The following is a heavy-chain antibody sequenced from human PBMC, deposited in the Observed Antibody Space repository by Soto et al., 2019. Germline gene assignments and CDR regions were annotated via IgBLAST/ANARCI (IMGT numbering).Heavy chain of an antibody. D-gene: IGHD2-2*01. Sequence: QVQLQESGPGLVKPSETLSLTCSVSGGSISSYYWSWIRQPPGKGLEWVGYIYYTGSTKYNPSLKSRLTISVDTSKNQFSLKLSSVTAADTAVYYCAREDCSSTRCYFDHWGHGTLVTVSS. CDR1: GGSISSYY. V-gene: IGHV4-59*01. J-gene: IGHJ4*01. CDR3: AREDCSSTRCYFDH. CDR2: IYYTGST.